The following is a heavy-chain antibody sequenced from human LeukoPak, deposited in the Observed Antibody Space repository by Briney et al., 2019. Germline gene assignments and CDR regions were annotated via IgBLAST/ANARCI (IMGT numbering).Heavy chain of an antibody. D-gene: IGHD6-13*01. CDR2: ISGSSSTI. Sequence: GGSLRLSCAASGFIFSTYDMNWVRQAPGKGLEWISYISGSSSTIYYADSVKGRFTISRDNARNSLYLQMSSLRADDTAVYYCAREAAGLFDCWGQGTLVTVSS. V-gene: IGHV3-48*01. J-gene: IGHJ4*02. CDR1: GFIFSTYD. CDR3: AREAAGLFDC.